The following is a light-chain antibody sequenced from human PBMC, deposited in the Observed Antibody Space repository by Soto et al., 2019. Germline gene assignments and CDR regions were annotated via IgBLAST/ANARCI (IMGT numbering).Light chain of an antibody. CDR2: AAS. CDR3: QQRYSTPVT. J-gene: IGKJ5*01. CDR1: QTVSTS. V-gene: IGKV1-39*01. Sequence: DIQMTQSPSSLSASVGDRVTITCRASQTVSTSLNWYQQKPGKAPNLLIYAASSLQSGVPSRFSGRGSGTDFTLIISSLQPEDFATYYCQQRYSTPVTFGQGTRLEIK.